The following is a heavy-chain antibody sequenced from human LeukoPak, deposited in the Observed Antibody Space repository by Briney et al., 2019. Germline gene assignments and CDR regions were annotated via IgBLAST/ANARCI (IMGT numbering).Heavy chain of an antibody. CDR2: FYYSGST. CDR3: ARRDYWGFGEKTDMYFDQ. V-gene: IGHV4-39*01. D-gene: IGHD3-10*01. CDR1: GGSISSRSYY. Sequence: PSETLSLTCTVSGGSISSRSYYWGWIRQSPGRGLEWIGTFYYSGSTYYNPSLKSRVTISVDTSKNQFSLKLSSVTAADTAVYYCARRDYWGFGEKTDMYFDQWGQGTLVTVSS. J-gene: IGHJ4*02.